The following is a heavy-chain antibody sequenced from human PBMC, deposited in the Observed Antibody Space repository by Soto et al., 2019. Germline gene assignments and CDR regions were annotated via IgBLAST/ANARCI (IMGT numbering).Heavy chain of an antibody. J-gene: IGHJ4*02. CDR2: ISGSGGST. Sequence: EVQLLESGGGLVQPGGSLRLSCAASGFTCSSYAMSWVRQAPGKGLEWVSAISGSGGSTYYADSVKGRFTISRDNPKNTLYLQMNSLRAEDTAVYYCAKDLHSSSWYYFDYWVQGTLVTVSS. CDR3: AKDLHSSSWYYFDY. D-gene: IGHD6-13*01. CDR1: GFTCSSYA. V-gene: IGHV3-23*01.